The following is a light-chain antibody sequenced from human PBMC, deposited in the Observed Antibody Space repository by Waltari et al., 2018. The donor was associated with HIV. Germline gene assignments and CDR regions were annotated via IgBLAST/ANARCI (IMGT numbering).Light chain of an antibody. CDR3: QVWHSKSDHVV. J-gene: IGLJ2*01. CDR1: KIGTKS. CDR2: DDS. Sequence: SYVLTQAPSVSVAPGQTASISCGGDKIGTKSVHWYQQKPGQAPVLVVYDDSHRPSGIPERFSGFNSGNTATLTISRVEAGDEADYYCQVWHSKSDHVVFGGGTKVTVL. V-gene: IGLV3-21*02.